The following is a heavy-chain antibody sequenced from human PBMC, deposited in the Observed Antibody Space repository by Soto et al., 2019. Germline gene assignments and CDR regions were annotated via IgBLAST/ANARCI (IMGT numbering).Heavy chain of an antibody. CDR3: ARNLGRLVRFGDYYYGMDV. V-gene: IGHV4-59*01. J-gene: IGHJ6*02. CDR1: GGSISSYY. CDR2: IYYSGST. D-gene: IGHD6-19*01. Sequence: QVQLQESGPGLVKPSETLSLTCTVSGGSISSYYWSWIRQPPGKGLEWIGYIYYSGSTNYNPSLKRRGTISVDTSKNQFSRKLSAVTAADTAVYYCARNLGRLVRFGDYYYGMDVWGQGTTVTVSS.